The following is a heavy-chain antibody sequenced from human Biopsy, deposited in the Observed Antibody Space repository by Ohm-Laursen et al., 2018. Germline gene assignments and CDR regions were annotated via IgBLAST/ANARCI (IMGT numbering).Heavy chain of an antibody. CDR3: AKDKGTFNFYYYGMDV. D-gene: IGHD2/OR15-2a*01. J-gene: IGHJ6*02. Sequence: SLRPSCAASGFTFSNSGMHWVRQAPGKGLEWVAAISYDGSKTDYGDSMKGRLNISRDNSKNTLDLQMSSLRVEDTAVYFCAKDKGTFNFYYYGMDVWGQGTTVTVSS. CDR2: ISYDGSKT. CDR1: GFTFSNSG. V-gene: IGHV3-30*18.